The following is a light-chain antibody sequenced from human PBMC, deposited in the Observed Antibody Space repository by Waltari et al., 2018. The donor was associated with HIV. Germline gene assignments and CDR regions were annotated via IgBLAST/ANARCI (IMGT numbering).Light chain of an antibody. V-gene: IGLV2-23*01. CDR1: SSDVGSYNL. CDR2: EGS. Sequence: SALTQPASVSGSPGQSITISCTGTSSDVGSYNLVPWYQQHPGKAPKVMIYEGSKRPSGVSNRFSGSKSGNTASLTISGLQAEDEADYYCCSYTGSSTRRPYVFGTGTKVTVL. J-gene: IGLJ1*01. CDR3: CSYTGSSTRRPYV.